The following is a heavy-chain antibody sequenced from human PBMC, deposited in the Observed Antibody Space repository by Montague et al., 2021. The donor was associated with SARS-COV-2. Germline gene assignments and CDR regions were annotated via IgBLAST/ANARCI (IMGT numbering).Heavy chain of an antibody. CDR1: GGSVSDCY. D-gene: IGHD3-22*01. CDR2: INHSGST. V-gene: IGHV4-34*01. Sequence: SETLSLTCAVYGGSVSDCYWSWIRQPPGKGLEWIGEINHSGSTNXNPSLKSRVTTSVDTSKNQFSLKLTSVTAADTAVYYCARGPRITRIVVVITDIRFDPWGQGTLVTVSS. CDR3: ARGPRITRIVVVITDIRFDP. J-gene: IGHJ5*02.